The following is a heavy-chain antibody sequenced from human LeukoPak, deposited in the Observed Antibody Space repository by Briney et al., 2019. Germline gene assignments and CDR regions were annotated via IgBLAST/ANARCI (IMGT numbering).Heavy chain of an antibody. J-gene: IGHJ3*02. Sequence: GGSLRLSCAASGFTFSSYWMTWIRQAPGKGLEWVSYITSGYTTYYADSVRGRFTITRDNAKTSLYLQMNSLRDEDTAVYYCARDLGPHSSSPNSGAFDIWGQGTMVTVSS. V-gene: IGHV3-48*02. D-gene: IGHD6-6*01. CDR3: ARDLGPHSSSPNSGAFDI. CDR1: GFTFSSYW. CDR2: ITSGYTT.